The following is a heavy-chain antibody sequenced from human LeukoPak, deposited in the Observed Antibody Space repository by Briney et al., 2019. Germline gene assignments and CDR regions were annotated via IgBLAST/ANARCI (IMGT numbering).Heavy chain of an antibody. V-gene: IGHV3-7*03. CDR2: INHDGSQT. CDR1: GSTFSTYW. D-gene: IGHD3-16*01. Sequence: GGSLRLSCAASGSTFSTYWMSWVRRAPGKGLEWVANINHDGSQTFYVDSVKGRFTISRDNPGNSVYLQMNTLRGEDTAVYYCAKVENQLRLGYYYHYMDVWGKGTTVIVSS. J-gene: IGHJ6*03. CDR3: AKVENQLRLGYYYHYMDV.